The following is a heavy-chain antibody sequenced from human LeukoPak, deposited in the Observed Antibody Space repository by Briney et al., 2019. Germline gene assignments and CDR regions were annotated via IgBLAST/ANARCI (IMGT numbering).Heavy chain of an antibody. V-gene: IGHV3-53*01. D-gene: IGHD1-26*01. Sequence: GGSLRLSCTVSGFTISSNSMSWVRQAPGKGLEWVSFIYSDTTHYSDSVKGRFTISRDNSKNTLYLQMNSLRAEDTAVYYCAREESVGANGHGVYYFDYWGQGTLVTVSS. J-gene: IGHJ4*02. CDR1: GFTISSNS. CDR2: IYSDTT. CDR3: AREESVGANGHGVYYFDY.